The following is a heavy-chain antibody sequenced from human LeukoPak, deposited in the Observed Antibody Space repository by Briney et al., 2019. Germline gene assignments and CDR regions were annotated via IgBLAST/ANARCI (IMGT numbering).Heavy chain of an antibody. CDR3: ARIRGVMNPFDY. J-gene: IGHJ4*02. V-gene: IGHV1-46*01. Sequence: ASVKVSCKASGYTFTGYYMHWVRQAPGQGLEGMGIINPSGGSTSYAQKFQGRVTMTRDTSTSTVYMELSSLRSEDPAVYYCARIRGVMNPFDYWGQGTLVTVSS. CDR2: INPSGGST. D-gene: IGHD3-10*01. CDR1: GYTFTGYY.